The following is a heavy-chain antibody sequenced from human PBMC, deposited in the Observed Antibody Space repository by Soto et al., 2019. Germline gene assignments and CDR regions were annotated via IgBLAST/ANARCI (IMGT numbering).Heavy chain of an antibody. Sequence: GESLKISCKGSGYSFSNSWIAWVRQMPGKGLEWMGIIYPGDPDSRYSPSFQGQVSISADKSINTAYLQWSSLKASDTAMYYCARHDAYSSSDFWGQGTLVTVSS. CDR2: IYPGDPDS. CDR1: GYSFSNSW. J-gene: IGHJ4*02. CDR3: ARHDAYSSSDF. V-gene: IGHV5-51*01. D-gene: IGHD6-19*01.